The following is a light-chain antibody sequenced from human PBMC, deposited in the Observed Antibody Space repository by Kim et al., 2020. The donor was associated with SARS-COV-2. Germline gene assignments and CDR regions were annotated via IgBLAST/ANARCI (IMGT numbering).Light chain of an antibody. J-gene: IGKJ4*01. Sequence: SPGETVTLSCRASQNIRNNLAWYQQRPGQAPRLLIYGASTRATDISARFSGSGSGTEFTLTIHSLQSEDVAVYYCQQYNDWPLLTFGGGTKVDIK. V-gene: IGKV3-15*01. CDR1: QNIRNN. CDR3: QQYNDWPLLT. CDR2: GAS.